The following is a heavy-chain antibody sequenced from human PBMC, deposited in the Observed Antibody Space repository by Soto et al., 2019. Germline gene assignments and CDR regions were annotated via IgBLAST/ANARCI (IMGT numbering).Heavy chain of an antibody. V-gene: IGHV4-4*02. Sequence: PSETLSLTCAVSGASISNTDWWSWVHQPPGKGLEWIGEIYHSGTTNCDPSLKSRVTISLDKSKSLFSLTLTSLTAADTAVYYCAIPGAGDFDYWGQGTLVTVSS. J-gene: IGHJ4*02. CDR3: AIPGAGDFDY. D-gene: IGHD1-26*01. CDR2: IYHSGTT. CDR1: GASISNTDW.